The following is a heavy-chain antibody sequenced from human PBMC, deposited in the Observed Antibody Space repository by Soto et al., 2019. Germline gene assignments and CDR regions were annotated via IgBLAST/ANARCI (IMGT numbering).Heavy chain of an antibody. D-gene: IGHD4-4*01. V-gene: IGHV5-10-1*01. CDR3: ARHPSPYSNYYYYYGMHV. CDR1: GYSFTSYW. Sequence: PGESLKISCKGSGYSFTSYWISWVRQMPGKGLEWMGRLDPSDSYTNYNPSFQGHVTISADKSISTAYLQWSSLKASDTAMYYCARHPSPYSNYYYYYGMHVWGQETTVAASS. J-gene: IGHJ6*02. CDR2: LDPSDSYT.